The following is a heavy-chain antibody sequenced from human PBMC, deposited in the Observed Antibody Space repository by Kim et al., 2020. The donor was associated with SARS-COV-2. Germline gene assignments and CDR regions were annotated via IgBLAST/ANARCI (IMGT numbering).Heavy chain of an antibody. Sequence: GGSLRLSCAASGFTFSNAWMSWVRQAPGKGLEWVGRIKSKTDGGTTDYAAPVKGRFTISRDDSKNTLYLQMNSLKTEDTAVYYCTTDPSITIFGVVTVGDYWGQGTLVTVSS. J-gene: IGHJ4*02. CDR3: TTDPSITIFGVVTVGDY. CDR2: IKSKTDGGTT. V-gene: IGHV3-15*01. D-gene: IGHD3-3*01. CDR1: GFTFSNAW.